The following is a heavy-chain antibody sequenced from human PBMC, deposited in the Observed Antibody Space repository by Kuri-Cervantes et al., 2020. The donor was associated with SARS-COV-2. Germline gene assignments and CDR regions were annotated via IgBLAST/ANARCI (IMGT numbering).Heavy chain of an antibody. Sequence: SVKVSCKASGGTFSSYAISWVRQAPGQGLEWMGRIIPIFGTANYAQKFQGRVTITADKSTSTAYMELSSLRSDDTAAYYCARDLRWAAAGKATSVDYWGQGTLVTVSS. CDR2: IIPIFGTA. CDR1: GGTFSSYA. J-gene: IGHJ4*02. CDR3: ARDLRWAAAGKATSVDY. D-gene: IGHD6-13*01. V-gene: IGHV1-69*06.